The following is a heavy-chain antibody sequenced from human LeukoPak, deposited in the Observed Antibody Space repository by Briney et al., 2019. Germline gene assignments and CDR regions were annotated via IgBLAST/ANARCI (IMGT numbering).Heavy chain of an antibody. CDR1: GFTFSSYA. V-gene: IGHV3-30-3*01. J-gene: IGHJ4*02. CDR3: ARAVRFAYDSSGYSFDY. Sequence: GGSPRLSCAASGFTFSSYAMHWVRQAPGKGLEWVAVISYDGSNKYYADSVKGRFTISRDNSKNTLYLQMNSLRAEDTAVYYCARAVRFAYDSSGYSFDYWGQGTLVTVSS. D-gene: IGHD3-22*01. CDR2: ISYDGSNK.